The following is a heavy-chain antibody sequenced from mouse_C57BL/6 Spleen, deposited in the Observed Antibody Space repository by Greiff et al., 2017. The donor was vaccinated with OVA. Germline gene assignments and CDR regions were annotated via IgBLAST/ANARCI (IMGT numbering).Heavy chain of an antibody. CDR2: IYPGNSDT. D-gene: IGHD1-1*01. CDR1: GYTFTSYW. V-gene: IGHV1-5*01. J-gene: IGHJ4*01. Sequence: VQLKESGTVLARPGASVKMSCKTSGYTFTSYWMHWVKQRPGQGLEWIGAIYPGNSDTSYNQKFKGKAKLTAVTSASTAYMELSSLTNEDSAVYYCCITTVGDCAMDYWGQGTSVTVSS. CDR3: CITTVGDCAMDY.